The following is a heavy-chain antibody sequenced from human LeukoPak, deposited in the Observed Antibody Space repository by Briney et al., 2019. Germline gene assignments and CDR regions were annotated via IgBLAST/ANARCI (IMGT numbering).Heavy chain of an antibody. J-gene: IGHJ4*02. Sequence: GGSLRLSCAASGFTFDDYGMSWVRQAPGKGLEWVSGINWIGGSTGYADSVKGRFTISRVNAKNSLYLQMNSLRAQDTALYYCARYYDYGSGSYTFDYWGQGTLVTVSS. V-gene: IGHV3-20*04. D-gene: IGHD3-10*01. CDR1: GFTFDDYG. CDR2: INWIGGST. CDR3: ARYYDYGSGSYTFDY.